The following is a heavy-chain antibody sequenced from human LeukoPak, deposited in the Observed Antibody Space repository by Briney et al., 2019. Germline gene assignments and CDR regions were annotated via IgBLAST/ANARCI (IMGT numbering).Heavy chain of an antibody. CDR1: GFTFSSYW. Sequence: HPGGSLRLSCAASGFTFSSYWMSWVRQAPGKGLEWVANIKQDGSEKYYVDSVKGSFTISRDNSKNTLYLQMNSLRAEDTAVYYCARGPTTVVTPLWAFDIWGQGTMVTVSS. J-gene: IGHJ3*02. CDR3: ARGPTTVVTPLWAFDI. D-gene: IGHD4-23*01. V-gene: IGHV3-7*01. CDR2: IKQDGSEK.